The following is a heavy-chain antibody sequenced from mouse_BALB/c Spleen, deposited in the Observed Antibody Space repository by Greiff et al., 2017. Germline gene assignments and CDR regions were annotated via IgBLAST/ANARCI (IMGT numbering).Heavy chain of an antibody. Sequence: QVQLQQPGAELVKPGASVKLSCKASGYTFTSYWMHWVKQRPGQGLEWIGEIDPSDSYTNYNQKFKGKATLTVDKSSSTAYMQLSSLTSEDSAVYYCARGVVRKAWFAYWGQGTLVTVSA. J-gene: IGHJ3*01. D-gene: IGHD1-1*02. CDR1: GYTFTSYW. CDR2: IDPSDSYT. CDR3: ARGVVRKAWFAY. V-gene: IGHV1-69*02.